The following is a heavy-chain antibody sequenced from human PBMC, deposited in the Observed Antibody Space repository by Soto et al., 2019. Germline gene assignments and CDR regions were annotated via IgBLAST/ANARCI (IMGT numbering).Heavy chain of an antibody. V-gene: IGHV1-18*01. CDR2: ISAYNGNT. D-gene: IGHD2-15*01. CDR3: ARGKGMYGSGGQPGDWFGP. CDR1: GYTFTSYG. Sequence: ASVKVSCKASGYTFTSYGISWVRQAPGQGLEWMGWISAYNGNTNYAQKLQGRVTMTTDTSTSTAYMELRSLRSDDTAVYYCARGKGMYGSGGQPGDWFGPWGQGTLVTVSS. J-gene: IGHJ5*02.